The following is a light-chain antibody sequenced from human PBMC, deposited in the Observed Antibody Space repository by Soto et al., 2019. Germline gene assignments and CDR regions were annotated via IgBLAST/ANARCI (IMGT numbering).Light chain of an antibody. CDR2: DSS. CDR1: QSVRNC. J-gene: IGKJ1*01. CDR3: QQYDGYSPQT. V-gene: IGKV1-5*01. Sequence: DIQMTQSPSTLFASVGDRVTITCRASQSVRNCLALYQQKPWRAPQLLIYDSSTLEPGVPSRFRGSGSGTEFTLTINGLQPDDFATYYCQQYDGYSPQTFGQGTKVDIK.